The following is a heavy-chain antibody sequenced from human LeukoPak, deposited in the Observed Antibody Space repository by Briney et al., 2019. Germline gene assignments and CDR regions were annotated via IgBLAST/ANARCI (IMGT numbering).Heavy chain of an antibody. CDR1: GGTFSSYA. V-gene: IGHV1-2*02. CDR2: INPNSGGT. Sequence: ASVKVSCKASGGTFSSYAISWVRQAPGQGLEWMGWINPNSGGTNYAQKFQGRVTMTRDTSISTAYMELSRLRSDDTAVYYCARVGYDSWSGYDYWGQGTLVTVSS. CDR3: ARVGYDSWSGYDY. J-gene: IGHJ4*02. D-gene: IGHD3-3*01.